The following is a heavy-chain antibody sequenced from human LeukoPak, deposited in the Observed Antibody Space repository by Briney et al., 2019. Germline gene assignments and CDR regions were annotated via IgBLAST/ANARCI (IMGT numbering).Heavy chain of an antibody. V-gene: IGHV3-23*01. Sequence: PGGSLRLSCAASGFTFSSYAMCWVRQAPGEGLEWVSAISGSGGSTYYADSVKGRFTISRDNTNNTLYLQMNSLRAEDTAVYFCAKTVSFYCTSGTCYVDYWGQGTLVTVSS. J-gene: IGHJ4*02. CDR1: GFTFSSYA. D-gene: IGHD2-8*01. CDR3: AKTVSFYCTSGTCYVDY. CDR2: ISGSGGST.